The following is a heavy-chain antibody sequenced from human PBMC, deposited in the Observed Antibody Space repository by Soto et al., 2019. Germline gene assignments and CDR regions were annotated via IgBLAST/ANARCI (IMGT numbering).Heavy chain of an antibody. CDR2: INDGNGDT. D-gene: IGHD6-19*01. J-gene: IGHJ4*02. V-gene: IGHV1-3*05. CDR1: GYTFPTYA. CDR3: ARDVAVPGPRGFDF. Sequence: QVQLVQSGAEEKKPGASVKVSCKASGYTFPTYAIHWVRQAPGQRLEWMGWINDGNGDTRYSRNFQGRVTITRDTSATTAHMDLSSLRSEDTAIYYCARDVAVPGPRGFDFWGQGTLVTVSS.